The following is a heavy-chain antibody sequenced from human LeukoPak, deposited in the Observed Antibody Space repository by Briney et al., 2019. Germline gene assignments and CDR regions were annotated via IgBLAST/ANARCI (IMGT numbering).Heavy chain of an antibody. D-gene: IGHD6-19*01. Sequence: ASVKVSCKASGYTFTSYGISWVRQAPGQGLEWMGWISAYNGNANYAQKLQGRVTMTTDSSTSTAYMELRSLRSDDTAVYYSARLYSSGWYDDISPQNSLYYFDYWGQGTLVTVSS. J-gene: IGHJ4*02. V-gene: IGHV1-18*01. CDR3: ARLYSSGWYDDISPQNSLYYFDY. CDR1: GYTFTSYG. CDR2: ISAYNGNA.